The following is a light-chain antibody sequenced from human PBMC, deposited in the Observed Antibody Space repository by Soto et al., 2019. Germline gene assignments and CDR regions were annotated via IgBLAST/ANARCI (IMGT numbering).Light chain of an antibody. Sequence: QSVLTQPPSVSGAPGRRVTIPCTGSSSNIGSFYDVHWYQQLPGTVPKLLIYGDNNRPSGVPDRFSGSKSGTAASLAITGLQAEDEADYYCQSYDNSLNHVVFGGGTKVTVL. CDR2: GDN. CDR1: SSNIGSFYD. J-gene: IGLJ2*01. CDR3: QSYDNSLNHVV. V-gene: IGLV1-40*01.